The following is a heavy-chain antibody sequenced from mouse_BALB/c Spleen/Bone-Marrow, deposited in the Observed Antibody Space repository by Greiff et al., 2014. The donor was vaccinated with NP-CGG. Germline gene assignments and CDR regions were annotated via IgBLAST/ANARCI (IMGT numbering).Heavy chain of an antibody. V-gene: IGHV14-3*02. CDR3: ARYDYRYSWFAY. Sequence: EVQRVESGAELVKPGASVKLSCTASGSNIKDTYMHWVKPRPEQGLEWIGRIDPANGNTKYDSKFQGKATITTDTSSNTAYLQLRSLTSEDTAVYYCARYDYRYSWFAYWGQGTLVTVSA. CDR1: GSNIKDTY. D-gene: IGHD2-14*01. J-gene: IGHJ3*01. CDR2: IDPANGNT.